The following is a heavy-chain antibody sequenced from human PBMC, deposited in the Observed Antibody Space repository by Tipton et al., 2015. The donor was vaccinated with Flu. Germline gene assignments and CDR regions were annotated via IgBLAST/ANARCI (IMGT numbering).Heavy chain of an antibody. D-gene: IGHD6-19*01. CDR2: IYYSGST. J-gene: IGHJ4*02. CDR3: ARGVGVSQYSRGWYGSFDY. V-gene: IGHV4-39*01. Sequence: LRLSCTVSGGSISSSSSYWGWIRQPTGKGLEWIGSIYYSGSTYYNPSLKSRVTISVDTSKNQFSLKLSSVTAADTAVYCCARGVGVSQYSRGWYGSFDYWGQGTLVTVYS. CDR1: GGSISSSSSY.